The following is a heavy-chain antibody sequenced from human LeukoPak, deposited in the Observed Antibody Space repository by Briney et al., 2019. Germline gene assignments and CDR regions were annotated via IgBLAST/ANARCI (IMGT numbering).Heavy chain of an antibody. V-gene: IGHV3-15*01. CDR2: IKSETDGGTI. CDR3: TTGGPSCSNIDC. Sequence: PGGSLRLSCAASGFSFSSYWMSWVRQAPGKGLEWVGRIKSETDGGTIDYTAPVKGRFSISRDDSKNTVYLQMNGLKTEDTAVYYCTTGGPSCSNIDCWGQGTLVTVSS. D-gene: IGHD2-2*01. J-gene: IGHJ4*02. CDR1: GFSFSSYW.